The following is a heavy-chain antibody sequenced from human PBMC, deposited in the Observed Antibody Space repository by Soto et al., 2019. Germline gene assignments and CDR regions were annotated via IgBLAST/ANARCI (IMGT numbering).Heavy chain of an antibody. CDR2: ISAYNGNT. J-gene: IGHJ5*02. V-gene: IGHV1-18*01. D-gene: IGHD3-9*01. Sequence: QVQLVQSGAEVKKPGASVKVSCKASGYTFTSYGISWVRQAPGQGLEWMGWISAYNGNTNYAQKLQGRVTMTTDTPTSTAYMELRSLRADDTAVYYCARDGRPYYDILSGYYNNWFDPWGQGTLVTVSS. CDR3: ARDGRPYYDILSGYYNNWFDP. CDR1: GYTFTSYG.